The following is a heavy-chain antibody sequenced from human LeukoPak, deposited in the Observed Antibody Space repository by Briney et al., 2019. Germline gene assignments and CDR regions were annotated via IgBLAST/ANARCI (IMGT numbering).Heavy chain of an antibody. Sequence: PSETLSLTCTVSGGFISSYYWSWIRQPPGKGLEWIGYIYYSGSTNYNPSLKSRVTISVDTSKNQFSLKLSSVTAADTAVYYCARDYGSGPPGYWGQGTLVTVSS. D-gene: IGHD3-10*01. CDR1: GGFISSYY. J-gene: IGHJ4*02. V-gene: IGHV4-59*01. CDR3: ARDYGSGPPGY. CDR2: IYYSGST.